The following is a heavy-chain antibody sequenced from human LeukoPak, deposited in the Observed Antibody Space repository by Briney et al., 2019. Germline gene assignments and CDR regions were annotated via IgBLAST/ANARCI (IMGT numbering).Heavy chain of an antibody. V-gene: IGHV1-2*06. J-gene: IGHJ4*02. Sequence: ASVKVSCKATGHIFTVHHIHWVRQAPGQEPEWMGRITPDSGDTNYALQFQGRVTMTRDTSINTAYMDLSRLTSDDTAVYYCARDLSSTPYWELDYWGQGTLVTVSS. CDR1: GHIFTVHH. CDR3: ARDLSSTPYWELDY. D-gene: IGHD1-26*01. CDR2: ITPDSGDT.